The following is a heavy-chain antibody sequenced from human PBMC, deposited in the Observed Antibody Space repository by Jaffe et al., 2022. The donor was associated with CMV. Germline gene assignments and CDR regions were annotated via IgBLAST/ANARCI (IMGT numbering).Heavy chain of an antibody. Sequence: EVQLVESGGGLVQPGRSLRLSCAASGFTFDDYAMHWVRQAPGKGLEWVSGISWNSGSIGYADSVKGRFTISRDNAKNSLYLQMNSLRAEDTALYYCAKDYGDYVQDDAFDIWGQGTMVTVSS. CDR2: ISWNSGSI. D-gene: IGHD4-17*01. CDR3: AKDYGDYVQDDAFDI. V-gene: IGHV3-9*01. J-gene: IGHJ3*02. CDR1: GFTFDDYA.